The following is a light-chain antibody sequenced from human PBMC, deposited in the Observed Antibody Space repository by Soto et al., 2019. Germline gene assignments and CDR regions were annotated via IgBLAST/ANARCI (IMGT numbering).Light chain of an antibody. J-gene: IGKJ4*01. CDR3: QQYGSSRLT. CDR1: QSVSSSY. Sequence: EIVLTQSPGTLSLSPGERATLSCRASQSVSSSYLAWYQQKPGQAPRLLIYGASSRATGIPDRFSGSGSGTDFTLTISRLETEDFAVYYCQQYGSSRLTFGGGTKV. V-gene: IGKV3-20*01. CDR2: GAS.